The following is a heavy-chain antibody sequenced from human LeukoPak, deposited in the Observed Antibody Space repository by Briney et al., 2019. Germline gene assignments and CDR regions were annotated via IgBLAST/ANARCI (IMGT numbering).Heavy chain of an antibody. CDR3: ARRYRLGIGDAFDI. V-gene: IGHV1-8*03. CDR1: GYTFTSYD. D-gene: IGHD7-27*01. J-gene: IGHJ3*02. CDR2: MNPNSGNT. Sequence: ASVKVSCKASGYTFTSYDINWVRQATGQGLEWMGWMNPNSGNTGYAQKCQGRVTITRNTSISTAYMELSSLRSEDTAVYYCARRYRLGIGDAFDIWGQGTMVTISS.